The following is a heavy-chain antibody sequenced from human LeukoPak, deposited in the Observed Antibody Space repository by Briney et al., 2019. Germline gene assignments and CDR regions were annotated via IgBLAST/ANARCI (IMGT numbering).Heavy chain of an antibody. J-gene: IGHJ4*02. CDR1: GFTFSSYT. Sequence: GGSLRLSCAASGFTFSSYTMGWVRQAPGKGLEWVSCITGNGDRTFYADSAKGRFTISGDNSKNTLYLQVNSLRAEDTAVYYCAXGXXXXDYWGQGTXVTVSS. CDR2: ITGNGDRT. V-gene: IGHV3-23*01. CDR3: AXGXXXXDY.